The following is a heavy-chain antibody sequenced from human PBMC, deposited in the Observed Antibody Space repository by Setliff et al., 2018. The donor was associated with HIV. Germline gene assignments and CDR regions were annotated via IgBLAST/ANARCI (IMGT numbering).Heavy chain of an antibody. CDR1: GYTFTGYY. CDR3: ARVPVSNYYYYMDV. CDR2: ISPNRGAT. V-gene: IGHV1-2*02. Sequence: ASVKVSCKASGYTFTGYYIHWVRQAPGQGLEWMGWISPNRGATNFAQKFLGRVTMTSDTSISTAYMELRSLRSADSAVYYCARVPVSNYYYYMDVWGKGTTVTVSS. J-gene: IGHJ6*03.